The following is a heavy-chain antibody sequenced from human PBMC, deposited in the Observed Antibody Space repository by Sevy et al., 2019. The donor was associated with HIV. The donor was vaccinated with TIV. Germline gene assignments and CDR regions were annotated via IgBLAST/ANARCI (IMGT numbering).Heavy chain of an antibody. J-gene: IGHJ6*02. Sequence: ASVKVSCKASGGTFSSYAINWVRQAPGQGLEWMGGFVALFRTSHYAQKFQGRVTISADESSNTAYMGLSSLTSEDTAVYYCARWGNWNGRGDVWGQGTTITVSS. V-gene: IGHV1-69*13. D-gene: IGHD1-1*01. CDR2: FVALFRTS. CDR3: ARWGNWNGRGDV. CDR1: GGTFSSYA.